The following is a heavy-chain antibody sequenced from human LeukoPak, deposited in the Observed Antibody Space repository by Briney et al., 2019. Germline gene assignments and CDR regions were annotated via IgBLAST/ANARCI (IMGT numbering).Heavy chain of an antibody. CDR2: ISSDGSRI. CDR1: GFTFSNYA. J-gene: IGHJ3*02. Sequence: GGSLRLSCAASGFTFSNYAMSWVRQAPGEGLVWVSRISSDGSRISYADSVKGRFTISRDDAKKTLDLQMNSLRAEDTAVYFCARDNGRNGFDIWGQGTMVTVSS. CDR3: ARDNGRNGFDI. V-gene: IGHV3-74*01.